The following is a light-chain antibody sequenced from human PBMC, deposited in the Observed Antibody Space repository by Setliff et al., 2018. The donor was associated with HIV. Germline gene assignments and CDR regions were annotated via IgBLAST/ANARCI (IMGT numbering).Light chain of an antibody. CDR1: SSDVGSFNL. CDR3: CSYAGSRTPWV. CDR2: EVT. J-gene: IGLJ3*02. Sequence: QSVLTQPASVSGSPGQSITISCTGTSSDVGSFNLVSWYQQHPGKAPKLIIYEVTKRPSGVSNRFSGSKSGNTASLTISGLQAEDETDYYCCSYAGSRTPWVFGGGTK. V-gene: IGLV2-23*02.